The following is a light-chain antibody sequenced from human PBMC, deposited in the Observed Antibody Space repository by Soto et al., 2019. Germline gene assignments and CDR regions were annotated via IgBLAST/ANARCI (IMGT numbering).Light chain of an antibody. Sequence: QSVLTQPASVSGSPGQSITISCTGTSSDVGGYNYVSWYQQHPGKAPKLMIYDVSNRPSGVSNLFSGATSGNTASLTISVLHAEDEADYYCSSYRSRSTVVFGTGTKLTVL. V-gene: IGLV2-14*01. CDR1: SSDVGGYNY. CDR3: SSYRSRSTVV. J-gene: IGLJ1*01. CDR2: DVS.